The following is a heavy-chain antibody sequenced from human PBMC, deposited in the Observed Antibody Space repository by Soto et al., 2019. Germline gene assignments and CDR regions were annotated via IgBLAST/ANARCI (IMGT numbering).Heavy chain of an antibody. CDR3: SKDQWGTLSLPPLDY. CDR2: ISGSGGST. V-gene: IGHV3-23*01. D-gene: IGHD3-16*01. CDR1: GFTFSSYA. J-gene: IGHJ4*02. Sequence: GGSLRLSCAASGFTFSSYAMSWVRQAPGKGLEWVSAISGSGGSTYYADSVKGRFTISRDNSKNTLYLQMNSLRAEDTAVYYCSKDQWGTLSLPPLDYWGQGTLVTVSS.